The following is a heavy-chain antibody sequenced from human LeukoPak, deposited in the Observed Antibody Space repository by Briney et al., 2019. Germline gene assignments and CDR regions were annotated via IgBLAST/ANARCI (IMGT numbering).Heavy chain of an antibody. CDR2: INHSGST. Sequence: SETLSPTCAVYGGSFSGYYWSWIRQPPGKGLEWIGEINHSGSTNYNPSLKSRVTISVDTSKNQFSLKLSSVTAADTAVYYCARGRFRVYAPYYFDYWGQGTLVTVSS. D-gene: IGHD2-8*01. J-gene: IGHJ4*02. CDR3: ARGRFRVYAPYYFDY. CDR1: GGSFSGYY. V-gene: IGHV4-34*01.